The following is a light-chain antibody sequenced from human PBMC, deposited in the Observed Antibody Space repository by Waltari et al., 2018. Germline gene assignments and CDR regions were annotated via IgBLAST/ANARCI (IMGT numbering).Light chain of an antibody. J-gene: IGLJ2*01. V-gene: IGLV1-47*01. Sequence: QSVLTQAPSVSGTPGQRVTVSCSGGSSNIGSKYVYWYQQRPATAPKFLIYRNNQRPSGVPDRCSGSKSGTSASLAISGLRSEDEADYYCAAWDDSLSPNVVFGGGTKLTVL. CDR3: AAWDDSLSPNVV. CDR1: SSNIGSKY. CDR2: RNN.